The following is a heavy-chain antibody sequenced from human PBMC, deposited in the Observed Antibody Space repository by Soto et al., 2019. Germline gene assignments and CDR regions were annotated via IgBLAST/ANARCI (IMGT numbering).Heavy chain of an antibody. V-gene: IGHV3-7*05. D-gene: IGHD3-9*01. Sequence: EVELVESGGGLVQPGGSLRLSCAATGFMFSSYWMTWVRQAPGRGLEWVANINQNGGERYYVDSVEGRFTLSRDNAKNSVFLQMENLRVEDTAMYYCATDILDFWGQGTLVTVSS. CDR1: GFMFSSYW. CDR2: INQNGGER. J-gene: IGHJ4*02. CDR3: ATDILDF.